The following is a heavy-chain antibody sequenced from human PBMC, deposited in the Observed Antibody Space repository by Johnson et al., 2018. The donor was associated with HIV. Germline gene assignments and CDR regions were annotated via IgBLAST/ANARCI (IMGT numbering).Heavy chain of an antibody. V-gene: IGHV3-53*01. J-gene: IGHJ3*02. CDR3: ARQYSCSWYLNSDAFDI. CDR2: IYSGGST. Sequence: VQLVESGGGLIQPGGSLRLSCAASGFTVSSNYMSWVRQAPGKGLEWVSVIYSGGSTYYADSVKGRFTISRDNSKNTLYLQMNSLRAEDTAVYYRARQYSCSWYLNSDAFDIWGQGTMVTVSS. D-gene: IGHD6-13*01. CDR1: GFTVSSNY.